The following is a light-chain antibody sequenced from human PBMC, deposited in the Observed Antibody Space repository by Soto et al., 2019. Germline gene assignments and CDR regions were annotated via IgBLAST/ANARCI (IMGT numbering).Light chain of an antibody. CDR3: QKYDNAPLT. CDR1: QDISTY. J-gene: IGKJ4*02. CDR2: AAY. V-gene: IGKV1-27*01. Sequence: DIQMTQAPSSLSASVGDRVTITCRARQDISTYLAWYPQKPGKVPKLLISAAYTLQSGVPPRFSGSGSGTDFTRTISSLQPEDVATYYCQKYDNAPLTFGGGTKVEIK.